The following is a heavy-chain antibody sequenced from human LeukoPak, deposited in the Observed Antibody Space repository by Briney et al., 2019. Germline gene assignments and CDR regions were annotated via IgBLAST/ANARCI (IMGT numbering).Heavy chain of an antibody. CDR3: ARHPAARGYMNWFDP. V-gene: IGHV4-39*01. D-gene: IGHD2-2*02. CDR2: IYYSGST. Sequence: PSETLSLTCTVSGGSINITSYYWGWIRQPPGKGLEWIGSIYYSGSTYYNPSLKSRVTISVDTSKNQFSLKLSSVTAADTAVYYCARHPAARGYMNWFDPWGQGTLVTVSS. CDR1: GGSINITSYY. J-gene: IGHJ5*02.